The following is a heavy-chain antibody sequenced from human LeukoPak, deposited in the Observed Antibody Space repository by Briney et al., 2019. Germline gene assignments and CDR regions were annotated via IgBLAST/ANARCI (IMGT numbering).Heavy chain of an antibody. CDR1: GGSISSYY. CDR3: AGYPTDYYDSSEDWFDP. CDR2: IYYSGST. J-gene: IGHJ5*02. D-gene: IGHD3-22*01. V-gene: IGHV4-59*12. Sequence: PSETLSLTCTVSGGSISSYYWSWIRQPPGKGLEWIGYIYYSGSTNYNPSLKSRVTISVDTSKNQFSLKLSSVTAADTAVYYCAGYPTDYYDSSEDWFDPWGQGTLVTVSS.